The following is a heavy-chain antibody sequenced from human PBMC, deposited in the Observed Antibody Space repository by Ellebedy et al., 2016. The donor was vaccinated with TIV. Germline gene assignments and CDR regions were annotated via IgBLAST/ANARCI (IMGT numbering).Heavy chain of an antibody. V-gene: IGHV4-39*01. CDR3: ARLDEWDLPRIDY. CDR2: IYYSGST. Sequence: SETLSLTCTVSGGSINRSTYYWGWIRQPPGKGLEWIGSIYYSGSTYYNPSLKSRVTISVDTSKNQFSLRLSSVTAADTAVYYCARLDEWDLPRIDYWGQGTLVTVSS. CDR1: GGSINRSTYY. D-gene: IGHD1-26*01. J-gene: IGHJ4*02.